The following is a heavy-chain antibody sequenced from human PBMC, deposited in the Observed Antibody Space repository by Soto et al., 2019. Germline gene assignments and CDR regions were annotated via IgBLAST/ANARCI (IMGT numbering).Heavy chain of an antibody. J-gene: IGHJ6*02. D-gene: IGHD2-15*01. CDR1: GFTFRNYA. CDR3: ARGDREDIAVVIGVRPGEYGVDV. Sequence: QVQLVESGGGVVQPGRSLRLSCAASGFTFRNYAMHWVRQAPGKGLECVAVISYDGGNKFYRDYVKGRFTMSRDNSKTTLYLQINSLRYEDTAVYYCARGDREDIAVVIGVRPGEYGVDVWGQGTTVTVSS. V-gene: IGHV3-30-3*01. CDR2: ISYDGGNK.